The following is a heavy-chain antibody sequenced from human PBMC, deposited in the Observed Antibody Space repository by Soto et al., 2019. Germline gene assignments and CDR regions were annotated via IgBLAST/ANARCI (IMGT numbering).Heavy chain of an antibody. CDR1: GFTFSTSS. D-gene: IGHD1-1*01. CDR3: VRESIRETTGPY. J-gene: IGHJ4*02. V-gene: IGHV3-48*01. CDR2: TRFSGGII. Sequence: EAQLVESGGGLVQPGGSLRLSCAASGFTFSTSSMSWVRQAPGKGLEWVSYTRFSGGIIYYADSVRGRFAISRENAKNSLYLEMNSLRAEDTAVYYCVRESIRETTGPYWGKGTLVTVSS.